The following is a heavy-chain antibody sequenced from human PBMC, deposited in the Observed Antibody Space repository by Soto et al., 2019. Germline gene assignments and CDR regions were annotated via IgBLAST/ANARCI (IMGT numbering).Heavy chain of an antibody. Sequence: GLDLEWLALIYWDDDKRYSPSLKSRLTITKDTSKNQVVLTMTNTDPVDTATYYCVHTSGSGNSACFDYWGQGTLVTVSS. J-gene: IGHJ4*02. V-gene: IGHV2-5*02. CDR2: IYWDDDK. D-gene: IGHD3-10*01. CDR3: VHTSGSGNSACFDY.